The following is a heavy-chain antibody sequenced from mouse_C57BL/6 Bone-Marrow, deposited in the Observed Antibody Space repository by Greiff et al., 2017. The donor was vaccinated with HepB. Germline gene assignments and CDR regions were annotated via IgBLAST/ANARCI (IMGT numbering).Heavy chain of an antibody. Sequence: EVKLVESGGGLVQPGESLKLSCESNEYEFPSHDMSWVRKTPEKRLELVAAINSDGGSTYYPDTMERRVIISRDNTKQTLYLQMSSLRSEDTALYYCARPFLTSAWFAYWGQGTLVTVSA. V-gene: IGHV5-2*01. D-gene: IGHD1-1*01. CDR3: ARPFLTSAWFAY. CDR2: INSDGGST. J-gene: IGHJ3*01. CDR1: EYEFPSHD.